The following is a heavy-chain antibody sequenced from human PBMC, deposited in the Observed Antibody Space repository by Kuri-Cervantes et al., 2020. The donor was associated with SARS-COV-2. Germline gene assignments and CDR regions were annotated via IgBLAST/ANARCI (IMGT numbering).Heavy chain of an antibody. V-gene: IGHV4-34*01. Sequence: SETLSLTCAVYGGSFSGYYWSWIRQPPGKGLEWIGEINHSGSTNYNPSLKSRVTLSVDTSKNQFSLKLSSATAADTAVYYCASTGRRYCSSTSCSFDYWGQGTLVTVSS. CDR3: ASTGRRYCSSTSCSFDY. CDR1: GGSFSGYY. J-gene: IGHJ4*02. CDR2: INHSGST. D-gene: IGHD2-2*01.